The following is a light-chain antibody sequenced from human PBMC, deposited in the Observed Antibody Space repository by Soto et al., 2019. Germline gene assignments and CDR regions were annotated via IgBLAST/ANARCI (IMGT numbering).Light chain of an antibody. V-gene: IGLV1-44*01. CDR1: SSNIGRNT. J-gene: IGLJ1*01. Sequence: QSVLTQPPSASGTPGQRVTISCSGSSSNIGRNTVNWYQQLPGTAPKLLIYSNNQRPSVVPDRFSGSKSGTSASLAISGLQSDDEADYYCAAWDDSLNGPVVGTGTKVTVL. CDR3: AAWDDSLNGPV. CDR2: SNN.